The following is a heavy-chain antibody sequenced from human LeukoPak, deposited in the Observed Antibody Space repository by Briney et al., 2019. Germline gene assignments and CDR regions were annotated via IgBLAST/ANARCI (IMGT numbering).Heavy chain of an antibody. CDR3: AKRSAGSSGYFDN. CDR2: ITGSGAFT. CDR1: GITFSKYS. J-gene: IGHJ4*02. D-gene: IGHD6-19*01. V-gene: IGHV3-23*01. Sequence: GGSLRLSCAASGITFSKYSMTWVRQAPGKGLEWVSAITGSGAFTDYADSVKGRFTISRDNSKNTLYLQMNSLRAEDTAVYYCAKRSAGSSGYFDNWGQGTLVTVSS.